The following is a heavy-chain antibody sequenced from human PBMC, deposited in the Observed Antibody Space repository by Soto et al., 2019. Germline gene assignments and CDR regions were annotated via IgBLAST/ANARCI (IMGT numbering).Heavy chain of an antibody. CDR2: ISAYNGNT. J-gene: IGHJ4*02. CDR1: GYPFTSYG. Sequence: ASLKVSCKASGYPFTSYGISWVRQAPGQGLEWMGWISAYNGNTNYAQKLQGRVTMTTDTSTGTAYMELRSLRSDDTAVYYCARTDPYGDPFDYWGQGTLVTVSS. V-gene: IGHV1-18*01. CDR3: ARTDPYGDPFDY. D-gene: IGHD4-17*01.